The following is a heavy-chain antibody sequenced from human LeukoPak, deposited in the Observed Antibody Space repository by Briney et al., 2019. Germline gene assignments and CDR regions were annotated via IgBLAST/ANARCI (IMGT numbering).Heavy chain of an antibody. CDR2: IIPIFGTA. Sequence: SVKVSCKASGGTFSSYAISWVRQAPGQGLEWMGGIIPIFGTANYAQKFQGRVTITADGSTSTAYMELSSLRSEDTAVYYCAREGNYCSGGSCYTGRFDYWGQGTLVTVSS. CDR3: AREGNYCSGGSCYTGRFDY. J-gene: IGHJ4*02. D-gene: IGHD2-15*01. V-gene: IGHV1-69*13. CDR1: GGTFSSYA.